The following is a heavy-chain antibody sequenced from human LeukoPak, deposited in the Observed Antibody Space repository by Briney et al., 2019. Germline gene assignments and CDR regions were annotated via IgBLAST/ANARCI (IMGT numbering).Heavy chain of an antibody. Sequence: SETLSLTCTVSGGSISSAIYYWSWIRQPAGKGLEWIGRIYTSGSTNYNPSLKSRVTISVDTSKNQFSLRLSSVTAADTAVYFCAKEIASGGTWYFDYWGQGTLVTVSS. D-gene: IGHD6-13*01. V-gene: IGHV4-61*02. CDR2: IYTSGST. CDR1: GGSISSAIYY. CDR3: AKEIASGGTWYFDY. J-gene: IGHJ4*02.